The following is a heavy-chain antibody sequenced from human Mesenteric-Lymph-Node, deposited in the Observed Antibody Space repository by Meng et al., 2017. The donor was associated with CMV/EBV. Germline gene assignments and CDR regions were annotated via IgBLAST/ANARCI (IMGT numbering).Heavy chain of an antibody. V-gene: IGHV3-7*01. CDR3: ARVLAAHCDC. CDR2: IKPDGGEK. Sequence: GESLKISCAASGFTFSDHYMDWVRQAPGKGLEWVANIKPDGGEKYYVDSMKGRFTISRDNAKHSLFLQMNSLRVEDTAVYYCARVLAAHCDCWGQGTLVTVSS. D-gene: IGHD6-6*01. J-gene: IGHJ4*02. CDR1: GFTFSDHY.